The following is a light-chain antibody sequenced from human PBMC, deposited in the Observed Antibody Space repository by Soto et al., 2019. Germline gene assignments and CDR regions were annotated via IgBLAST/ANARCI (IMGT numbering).Light chain of an antibody. Sequence: EIVMTQSPATLSVSPGERATLPCRASQSVSSNFAWYQQKPGQAPRLLIYGASTRATGIPARFSGSGSGTEFTLTISSLQSEDFAVYYCQQYHKWPYTFGQGTKLEIK. J-gene: IGKJ2*01. CDR1: QSVSSN. CDR3: QQYHKWPYT. CDR2: GAS. V-gene: IGKV3-15*01.